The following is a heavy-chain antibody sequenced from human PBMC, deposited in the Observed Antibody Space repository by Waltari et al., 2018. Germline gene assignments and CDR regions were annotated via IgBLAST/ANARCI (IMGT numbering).Heavy chain of an antibody. V-gene: IGHV3-23*01. CDR1: AFTFNPYA. CDR2: SNCRNGET. D-gene: IGHD3-10*01. Sequence: EVQLLESGGGLVQPGGSLRLSCAASAFTFNPYAMSWVRQAPGKCVEWASASNCRNGETYYADSCEGRFTISSENTRKTLYLQMNTLRAEDTAVYYFAKLWDYGTTWAGAFDCWGQGTLVTVSS. CDR3: AKLWDYGTTWAGAFDC. J-gene: IGHJ4*02.